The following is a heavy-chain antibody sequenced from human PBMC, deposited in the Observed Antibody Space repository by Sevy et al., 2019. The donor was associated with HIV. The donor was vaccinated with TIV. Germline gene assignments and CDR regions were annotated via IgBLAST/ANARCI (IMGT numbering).Heavy chain of an antibody. Sequence: ASVKVSCKVSGYTLTELSIHWVRQAPGKGLEWMGGFDPKDGETIYAQKFQGRVTMTEDTSTDTAYMELSSLRSEDTAVYYCATNSRYFSGSTFYSAEGLFDPWGQGTLVTVSS. V-gene: IGHV1-24*01. CDR3: ATNSRYFSGSTFYSAEGLFDP. CDR2: FDPKDGET. D-gene: IGHD2-15*01. CDR1: GYTLTELS. J-gene: IGHJ5*02.